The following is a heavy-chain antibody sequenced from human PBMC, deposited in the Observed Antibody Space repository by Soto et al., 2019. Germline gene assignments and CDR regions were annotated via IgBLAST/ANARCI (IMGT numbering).Heavy chain of an antibody. V-gene: IGHV1-18*04. D-gene: IGHD3-10*01. CDR1: GYSFSGYD. Sequence: QGQLVQSGPEVKKPGASVKVSCTASGYSFSGYDITWVRQAPGQGLEWLGWVSTSIRSTMSAEKLQGRLTMTTDTSTTTGYMELRGLTSDDTAVYYCARDYGADLYGEDALDIWGQGTMVSVSS. J-gene: IGHJ3*02. CDR2: VSTSIRST. CDR3: ARDYGADLYGEDALDI.